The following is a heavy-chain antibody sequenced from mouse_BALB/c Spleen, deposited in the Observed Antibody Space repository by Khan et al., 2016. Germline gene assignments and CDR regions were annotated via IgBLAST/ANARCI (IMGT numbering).Heavy chain of an antibody. D-gene: IGHD1-2*01. J-gene: IGHJ3*01. V-gene: IGHV4-1*02. CDR1: GFDFTSYW. CDR2: ITPDSSKI. Sequence: EVKLLESGGGLVQPGGSLKLSCAASGFDFTSYWMSWVRQAPGKGLEWIGEITPDSSKINYTPSLKDKFIISRDNAKNTLYLQMSKVRSEDTALYYYAKLDDYGLGAYWGRETLVTVSA. CDR3: AKLDDYGLGAY.